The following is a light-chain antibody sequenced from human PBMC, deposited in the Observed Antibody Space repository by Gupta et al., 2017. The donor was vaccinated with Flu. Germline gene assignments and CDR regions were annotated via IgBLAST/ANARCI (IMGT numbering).Light chain of an antibody. J-gene: IGKJ1*01. V-gene: IGKV1-39*01. CDR3: QQSHSSPWT. CDR1: QSITTY. CDR2: AAY. Sequence: DIQMTQSPSSLSAPVGDRVTVTCRASQSITTYLNWYQQKPGKAPKLLIYAAYNLQIGVPSRFTGGGSGTHFTLTISSLQPEDFASYYCQQSHSSPWTFGQGTKVEI.